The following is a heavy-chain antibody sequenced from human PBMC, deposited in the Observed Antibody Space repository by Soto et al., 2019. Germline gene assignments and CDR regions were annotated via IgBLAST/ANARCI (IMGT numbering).Heavy chain of an antibody. D-gene: IGHD2-15*01. V-gene: IGHV3-30*03. Sequence: QVELVESGGGAVQPGGSLRLSCAASGTTFSNFGMHWVRQAPGKGLEWLAVISYDGSKNYYADSVKGRFTISRDNSKNTLYLQMNSLTIEDTAVYYCARDSDSRIIPEVVTDDIDYWGQGTLVTVSS. J-gene: IGHJ4*02. CDR3: ARDSDSRIIPEVVTDDIDY. CDR2: ISYDGSKN. CDR1: GTTFSNFG.